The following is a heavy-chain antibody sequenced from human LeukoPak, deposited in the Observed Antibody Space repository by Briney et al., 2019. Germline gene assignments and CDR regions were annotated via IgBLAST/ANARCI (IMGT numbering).Heavy chain of an antibody. V-gene: IGHV3-48*01. J-gene: IGHJ6*02. Sequence: GGSLRLSCAASGFTFSSYSMNWVRQAPGKGLEWVSYISSSSSTIYYADSVKGRFTISRDNAKNSLYLQMNSLRAEDTAVYYCATYNYGDNHYYYYYGMDVWGQGTTVTVSS. D-gene: IGHD4-17*01. CDR3: ATYNYGDNHYYYYYGMDV. CDR1: GFTFSSYS. CDR2: ISSSSSTI.